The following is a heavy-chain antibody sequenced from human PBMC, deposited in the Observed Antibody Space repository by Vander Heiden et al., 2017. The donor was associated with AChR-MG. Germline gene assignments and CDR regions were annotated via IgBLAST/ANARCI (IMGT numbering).Heavy chain of an antibody. CDR1: GGSFSGYY. Sequence: QVQLQQWGAGLLKPSETLSLTCAVYGGSFSGYYWSWIRQPPGKGLEWIGEINHSGSTNYNPSLKSRVTISVDTSKNQFSLKLSSVTAADTAVYYCARGQRRWLQLRPFDYWCQGTLVTVSS. J-gene: IGHJ4*02. D-gene: IGHD5-12*01. CDR2: INHSGST. V-gene: IGHV4-34*01. CDR3: ARGQRRWLQLRPFDY.